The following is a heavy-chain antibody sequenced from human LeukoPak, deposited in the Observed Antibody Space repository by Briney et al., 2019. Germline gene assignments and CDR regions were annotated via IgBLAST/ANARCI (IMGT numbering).Heavy chain of an antibody. J-gene: IGHJ4*02. D-gene: IGHD4-17*01. Sequence: ASVKVSCKASGYTFTGYYMHWVRQAPGQGLEWMGWINPNSGGTNYAQKFQGRVTMTRDTSISTAYMELSRLRSDDTAVYYCARVSRLYGDYFLTSNYWGQGTLVTVSS. CDR1: GYTFTGYY. V-gene: IGHV1-2*02. CDR3: ARVSRLYGDYFLTSNY. CDR2: INPNSGGT.